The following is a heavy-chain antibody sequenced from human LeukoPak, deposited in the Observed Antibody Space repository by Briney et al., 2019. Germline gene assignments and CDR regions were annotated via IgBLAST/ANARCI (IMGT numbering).Heavy chain of an antibody. J-gene: IGHJ4*02. D-gene: IGHD6-19*01. V-gene: IGHV5-51*01. CDR3: AGQGGQWLVNY. Sequence: GESLKISCKGSTDIFSNYWIGWVRPMPGKGLEWMGIIYSDDYDTRYSPTFQGQITFSVDESISTAYLQLSSLKASDTAMFYCAGQGGQWLVNYWGQGTLVTVSS. CDR1: TDIFSNYW. CDR2: IYSDDYDT.